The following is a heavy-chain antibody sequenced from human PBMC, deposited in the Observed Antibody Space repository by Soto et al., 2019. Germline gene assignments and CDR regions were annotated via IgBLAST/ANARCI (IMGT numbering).Heavy chain of an antibody. J-gene: IGHJ6*03. CDR3: ARVRRRGAIVVVPAATPYYYYYMDV. CDR1: GGSFSGYY. CDR2: INHSGST. V-gene: IGHV4-34*01. Sequence: SETLSLTCAVYGGSFSGYYWSWIRQPPGKGLEWIGEINHSGSTNYNPSIKSRVTISVDTSKNQFSLKLSSVTAADTAVYYCARVRRRGAIVVVPAATPYYYYYMDVWGKGTTVTVSS. D-gene: IGHD2-2*01.